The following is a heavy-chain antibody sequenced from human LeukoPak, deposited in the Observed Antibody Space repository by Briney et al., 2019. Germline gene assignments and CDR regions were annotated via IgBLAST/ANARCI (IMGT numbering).Heavy chain of an antibody. Sequence: SETLPLTCTVSGGSISSGSYYWSWIRQPAGKGLEWIGRIYTSGSTNYNPSPKSRVTISVDTSKNQFSLKLSSVTAADTAVYYCARELRYCSSTSCYIRPRNAFDIWGQGTMVTVSS. D-gene: IGHD2-2*02. CDR2: IYTSGST. CDR1: GGSISSGSYY. V-gene: IGHV4-61*02. CDR3: ARELRYCSSTSCYIRPRNAFDI. J-gene: IGHJ3*02.